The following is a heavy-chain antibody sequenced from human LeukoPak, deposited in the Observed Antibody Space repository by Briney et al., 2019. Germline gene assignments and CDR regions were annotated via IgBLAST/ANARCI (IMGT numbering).Heavy chain of an antibody. V-gene: IGHV5-51*01. CDR3: ARAHNPSHAELDP. Sequence: GESLKISCKGSGYSFTSYWIGWVRQMPGKGLEWMGIIYPGDSDTRYSPSFQGQVTISADKSISTAYLQWSSLKASDTAMYYCARAHNPSHAELDPWGQGTLATVSS. J-gene: IGHJ5*02. CDR2: IYPGDSDT. CDR1: GYSFTSYW. D-gene: IGHD1-14*01.